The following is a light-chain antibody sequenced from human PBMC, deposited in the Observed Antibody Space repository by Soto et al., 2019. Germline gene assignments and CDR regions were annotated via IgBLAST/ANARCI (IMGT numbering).Light chain of an antibody. CDR1: SSNIGSNT. V-gene: IGLV1-44*01. CDR3: NSYTNDNAQL. Sequence: QAVVTQPPSASGTPGQRVTISCSGSSSNIGSNTVNWYQQVPGTAPKLLIYRKNQRPSGVPDRFSGSKSGTSASLTISGLRPEDEAHYYCNSYTNDNAQLFGGGTKLTVL. J-gene: IGLJ2*01. CDR2: RKN.